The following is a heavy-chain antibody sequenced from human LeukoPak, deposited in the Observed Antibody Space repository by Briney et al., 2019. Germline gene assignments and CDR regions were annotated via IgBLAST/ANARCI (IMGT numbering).Heavy chain of an antibody. J-gene: IGHJ4*02. Sequence: PGRSLRLSCVASGFTFRCYGIHWVRQAPGKWLEWVAVISSDESNKSYADSVKGRFTISRDNAKNSLYLQMNSLRAEDTAVYYCARVLDDFWSGYPYYFDYWGQGTLVTVSS. CDR2: ISSDESNK. CDR1: GFTFRCYG. D-gene: IGHD3-3*01. V-gene: IGHV3-30*03. CDR3: ARVLDDFWSGYPYYFDY.